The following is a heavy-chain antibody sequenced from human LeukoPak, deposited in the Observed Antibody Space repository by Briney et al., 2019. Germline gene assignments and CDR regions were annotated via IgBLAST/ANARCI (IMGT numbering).Heavy chain of an antibody. J-gene: IGHJ5*02. CDR2: IYYSGST. Sequence: PSETLSLTCTVSGGSISSSSYYWSWIRQPPGKGLEWIGYIYYSGSTNYNPSLKSRVTISVDTSKNQFSLKLSSVTAADTAVYYCARHLYSGYDLNWFDPWGQGTLVTVSS. CDR3: ARHLYSGYDLNWFDP. V-gene: IGHV4-61*05. D-gene: IGHD5-12*01. CDR1: GGSISSSSYY.